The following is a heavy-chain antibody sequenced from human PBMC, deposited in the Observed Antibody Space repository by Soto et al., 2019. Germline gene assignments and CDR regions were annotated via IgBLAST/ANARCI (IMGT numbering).Heavy chain of an antibody. J-gene: IGHJ6*02. CDR1: GFTFSSYG. CDR2: IWYDGSNK. CDR3: ARWLQLDYYYGMDV. Sequence: PGGSLRLSCAASGFTFSSYGMHWVRQAPGKGLEWVAVIWYDGSNKYYADSVKGRFTISRDNSKNTLYLQMNSLRAEDTAVYYCARWLQLDYYYGMDVWGQGTTVTVSS. D-gene: IGHD5-12*01. V-gene: IGHV3-33*01.